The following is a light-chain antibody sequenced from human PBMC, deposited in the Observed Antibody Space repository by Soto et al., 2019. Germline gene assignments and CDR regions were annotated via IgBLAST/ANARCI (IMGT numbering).Light chain of an antibody. CDR1: HDASRN. J-gene: IGKJ4*01. V-gene: IGKV1-33*01. Sequence: DIQMTQSPSSLSASEGDRVTITCQSSHDASRNLNWFQQKPGEAPQLLNYDASNLERGVPSRFSGSVSGTDFTLTISSLQPEDVATYYCQQYNSMLSFGGGTEVEIK. CDR3: QQYNSMLS. CDR2: DAS.